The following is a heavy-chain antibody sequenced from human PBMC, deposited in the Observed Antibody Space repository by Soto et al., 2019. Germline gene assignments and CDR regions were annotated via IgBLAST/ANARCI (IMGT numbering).Heavy chain of an antibody. D-gene: IGHD3-9*01. CDR1: GGTFSNYA. V-gene: IGHV1-69*13. CDR3: ARVSELSAYFNWFDP. J-gene: IGHJ5*02. CDR2: IIPIFGTA. Sequence: SVKVSCKASGGTFSNYAISWVRQAPGQGLEWMGGIIPIFGTANYAQKFQGRVTITADESTSTAYMELSSLRSEDTAVYYCARVSELSAYFNWFDPWGQGTLVTVSS.